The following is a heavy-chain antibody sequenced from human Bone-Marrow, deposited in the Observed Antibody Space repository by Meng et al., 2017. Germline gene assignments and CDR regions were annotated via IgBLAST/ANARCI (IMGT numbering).Heavy chain of an antibody. CDR1: GFTVSSNY. CDR3: AKVSTGSYYGYYFDY. V-gene: IGHV3-23*01. J-gene: IGHJ4*02. Sequence: GGSLRLSCAASGFTVSSNYMSWVRQAPGKGLEWVSGISTNGGSTYYADSVKGRFTISRDNSKNTLSLQMNSLRADDTAVYYCAKVSTGSYYGYYFDYWGQGTLVTVSS. D-gene: IGHD1-26*01. CDR2: ISTNGGST.